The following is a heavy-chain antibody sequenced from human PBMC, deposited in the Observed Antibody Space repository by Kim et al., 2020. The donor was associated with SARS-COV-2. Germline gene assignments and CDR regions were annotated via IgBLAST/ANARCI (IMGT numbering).Heavy chain of an antibody. D-gene: IGHD1-26*01. Sequence: SVKGRVTISRDDSKSIAYLQMTSLKAEGAAVYYCTRARIVGATWTDYFDYWGQGTLVTVSS. CDR3: TRARIVGATWTDYFDY. J-gene: IGHJ4*02. V-gene: IGHV3-49*02.